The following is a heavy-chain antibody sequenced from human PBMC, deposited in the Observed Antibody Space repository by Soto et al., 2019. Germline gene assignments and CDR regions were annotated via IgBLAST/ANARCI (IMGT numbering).Heavy chain of an antibody. CDR2: IFSNDEK. CDR1: GFSLSNARMG. CDR3: ARMTRSQVGLLPPFDS. D-gene: IGHD2-15*01. J-gene: IGHJ4*02. V-gene: IGHV2-26*01. Sequence: QVTLKESGPVLVKPTETLTLTCTVSGFSLSNARMGVSWIRQPPGKALEWLAHIFSNDEKSYSTSLKSRLTTSKDTSKSQVVLTMTNMDPVDTATYYCARMTRSQVGLLPPFDSWGQGTLVTVSS.